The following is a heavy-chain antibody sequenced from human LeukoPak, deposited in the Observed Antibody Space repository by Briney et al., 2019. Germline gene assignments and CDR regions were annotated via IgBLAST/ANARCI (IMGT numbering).Heavy chain of an antibody. V-gene: IGHV3-30*18. Sequence: GGSLRLSCAASGFTFSSYGMHWVRQAPGKGLECVAVISYDGSNKYYADSVKGRFTIYRDNSKNTLYLQMNSLRAEDTAVYYCAKDSIYDSSGYYSAGFGAFDIWGQGTMVTVSS. CDR1: GFTFSSYG. CDR2: ISYDGSNK. J-gene: IGHJ3*02. D-gene: IGHD3-22*01. CDR3: AKDSIYDSSGYYSAGFGAFDI.